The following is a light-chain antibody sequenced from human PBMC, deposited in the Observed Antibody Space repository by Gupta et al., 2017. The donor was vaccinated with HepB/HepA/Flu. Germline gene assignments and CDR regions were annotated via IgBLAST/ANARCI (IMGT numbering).Light chain of an antibody. Sequence: QSVLTQPPSASGTPGQRVTISCSGSTSNIGSNTVSWYQHLPGTAPKLLIYRNNQRPAGVPDRFSGSESGTSASLAISGLQSEDEADYYCAAWDDSLNGVLFGGGTKLTVL. J-gene: IGLJ2*01. CDR2: RNN. V-gene: IGLV1-44*01. CDR1: TSNIGSNT. CDR3: AAWDDSLNGVL.